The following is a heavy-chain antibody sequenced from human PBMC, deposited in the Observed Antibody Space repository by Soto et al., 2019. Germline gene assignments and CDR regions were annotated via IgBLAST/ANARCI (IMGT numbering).Heavy chain of an antibody. CDR1: GGAISTYY. CDR2: IYSSGST. Sequence: PSETLSLTCTVSGGAISTYYWTWIRQPAGKGLEWIGRIYSSGSTKYNPSLQSRVTMSLDTSNNQFSLRLTSVTAADTAVYYCARGRRFPRSSDS. CDR3: ARGRRFPRSSDS. V-gene: IGHV4-4*07. J-gene: IGHJ5*01. D-gene: IGHD3-3*01.